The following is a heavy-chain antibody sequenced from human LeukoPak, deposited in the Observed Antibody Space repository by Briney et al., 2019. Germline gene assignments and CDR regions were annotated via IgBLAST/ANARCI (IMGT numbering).Heavy chain of an antibody. V-gene: IGHV3-20*04. CDR3: AKDPGAYSSGWYYFDY. J-gene: IGHJ4*02. CDR1: GFTFDDYG. D-gene: IGHD6-19*01. Sequence: GGSLRLSCAASGFTFDDYGMSWVRQAPGKGLEWVSGLNWNGGSTGYADSVKGRFTISRDNAKNSLYLQMNSLRAEDTAVYYCAKDPGAYSSGWYYFDYWGQGTLVTVSS. CDR2: LNWNGGST.